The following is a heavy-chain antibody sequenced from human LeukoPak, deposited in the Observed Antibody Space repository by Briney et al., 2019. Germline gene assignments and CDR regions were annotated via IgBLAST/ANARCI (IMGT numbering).Heavy chain of an antibody. CDR2: ISAYNGNT. CDR1: GYTFTSYG. Sequence: ASVKVSCKASGYTFTSYGISWVRQAPGQGLEWRGWISAYNGNTNYAQKLQGRVTMTTETSTTTAYMELRSLRSDDTAVYYCARDITGTTGLGVDAFDIWGQGTMVTVSS. CDR3: ARDITGTTGLGVDAFDI. V-gene: IGHV1-18*01. J-gene: IGHJ3*02. D-gene: IGHD1-20*01.